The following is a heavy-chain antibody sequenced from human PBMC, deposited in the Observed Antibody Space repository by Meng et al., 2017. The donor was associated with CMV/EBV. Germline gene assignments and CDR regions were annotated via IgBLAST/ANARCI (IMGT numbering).Heavy chain of an antibody. V-gene: IGHV3-49*04. J-gene: IGHJ4*02. CDR2: IRSKAYGGTT. CDR1: GFTFGDYA. CDR3: TRDFEVGATEDY. Sequence: GESLKISCTASGFTFGDYAMSWVRQAPGKGLEWVGFIRSKAYGGTTEYAASVKGRLTISRDDSKSIAYLQMNSLKTEDTAVYYCTRDFEVGATEDYWGQGTLVTVSS. D-gene: IGHD1-26*01.